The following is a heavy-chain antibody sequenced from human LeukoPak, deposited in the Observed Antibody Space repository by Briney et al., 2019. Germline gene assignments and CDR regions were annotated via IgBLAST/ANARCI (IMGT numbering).Heavy chain of an antibody. D-gene: IGHD6-19*01. CDR3: ARVHHSSGWADY. CDR2: ISYDGSNK. Sequence: PGGSLRLSCAASGFTFSRYAMYWVRQAPGKGLEWVAVISYDGSNKYYADSVKGRFTISRDNSKNTLYLQMNSLRAEDTAVYYCARVHHSSGWADYWGQGTLVTVSS. V-gene: IGHV3-30-3*01. CDR1: GFTFSRYA. J-gene: IGHJ4*02.